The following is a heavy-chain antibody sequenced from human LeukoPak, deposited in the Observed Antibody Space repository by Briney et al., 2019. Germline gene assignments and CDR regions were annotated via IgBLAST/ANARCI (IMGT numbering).Heavy chain of an antibody. Sequence: SETLSLTCTVSGGSISSGGYYWSWIRQPPGKGLEWIGYIYHSGSTYYNPSLKSRVTISVDRSKNQFSLKLSSVTAADTAVYYCARDGGIAARNYMDVWGKGTTVTVSS. CDR1: GGSISSGGYY. CDR2: IYHSGST. J-gene: IGHJ6*03. CDR3: ARDGGIAARNYMDV. V-gene: IGHV4-30-2*01. D-gene: IGHD6-6*01.